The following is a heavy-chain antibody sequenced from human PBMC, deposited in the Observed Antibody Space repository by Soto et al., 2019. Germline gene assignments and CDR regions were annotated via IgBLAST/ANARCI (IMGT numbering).Heavy chain of an antibody. Sequence: QITLEESGPTLVRPTQTLTLTCTFSGFSLSTSGVGVGWIRQPPGKALEWLALIYWDDDKRYSPSLKSRRTXXXXXXXXXXXXXXXXXXXXXXXXXXXXXXXXXXXXXXXFHHWGQGTLVTVSS. V-gene: IGHV2-5*02. CDR1: GFSLSTSGVG. CDR2: IYWDDDK. CDR3: XXXXXXXXXXXXFHH. J-gene: IGHJ1*01.